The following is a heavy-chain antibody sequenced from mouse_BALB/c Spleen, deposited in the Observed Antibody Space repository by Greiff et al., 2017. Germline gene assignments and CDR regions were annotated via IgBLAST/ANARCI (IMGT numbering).Heavy chain of an antibody. D-gene: IGHD2-4*01. CDR2: ISSGGST. V-gene: IGHV5-6-5*01. CDR1: GFTFSSYA. CDR3: ARATMITTYFDY. Sequence: EVKVVESGGGLVKPGGSLKLSCAASGFTFSSYAMSWVRQTPEKRLEWVASISSGGSTYYPDSVKGRFTISRDNARNILYLQMSSLRSEDTAMYYCARATMITTYFDYWGQGTTLTVSS. J-gene: IGHJ2*01.